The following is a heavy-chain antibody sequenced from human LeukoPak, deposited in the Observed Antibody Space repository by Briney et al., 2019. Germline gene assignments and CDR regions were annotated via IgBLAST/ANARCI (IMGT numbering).Heavy chain of an antibody. CDR2: INPSGGST. CDR3: ARDRGYCSSTSCSNYYYYMDV. D-gene: IGHD2-2*01. Sequence: ASVKVSCKASGYTFTSYYMHWVRQAPGQGLEWMGIINPSGGSTSYAQKFQGRVTMTRDMSTSTVYMELSSLRSEDTAVYYCARDRGYCSSTSCSNYYYYMDVWGKGTTVTVSS. J-gene: IGHJ6*03. V-gene: IGHV1-46*01. CDR1: GYTFTSYY.